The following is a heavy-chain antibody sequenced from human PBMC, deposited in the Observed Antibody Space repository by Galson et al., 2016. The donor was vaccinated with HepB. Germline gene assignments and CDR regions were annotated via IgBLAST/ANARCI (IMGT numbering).Heavy chain of an antibody. Sequence: SVKVSCKASGYTFTKYGISWVRQAPGQGLEWMGWISAYNGDTNFAQKFQGRVTLTTDTSTSTGHMEVRSLRFDDTAVYYCARGLYTYGTDYWGQGTLVTVSS. CDR1: GYTFTKYG. V-gene: IGHV1-18*01. CDR3: ARGLYTYGTDY. D-gene: IGHD5-18*01. CDR2: ISAYNGDT. J-gene: IGHJ4*02.